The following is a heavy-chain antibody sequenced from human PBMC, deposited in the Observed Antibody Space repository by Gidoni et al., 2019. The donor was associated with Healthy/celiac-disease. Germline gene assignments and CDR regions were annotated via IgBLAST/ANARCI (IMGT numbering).Heavy chain of an antibody. CDR1: GGTFSSYA. CDR2: IIPILGIA. J-gene: IGHJ6*02. D-gene: IGHD3-3*01. Sequence: QVQLVQSGAEVKKPGSSVKVSCKASGGTFSSYAISWVRQAPGQGLEWMGRIIPILGIANYAQKFQGRVTITADKSTSTAYMELSSLRSEDTAVYYCARDGTTIFGVVIYGMDVWGQGTTVTVSS. CDR3: ARDGTTIFGVVIYGMDV. V-gene: IGHV1-69*04.